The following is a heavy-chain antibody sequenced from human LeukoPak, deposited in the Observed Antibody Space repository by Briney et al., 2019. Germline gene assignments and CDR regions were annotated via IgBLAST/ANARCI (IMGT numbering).Heavy chain of an antibody. D-gene: IGHD6-13*01. V-gene: IGHV3-7*01. J-gene: IGHJ4*02. Sequence: GGALRLSCAGSGVSFSNYWMTWGRQAPGKGVEWVADIKPDGREKDYVDSVRGRFIISRENTNNSLYLQMNSLRAEATAVYYCTRDLVIVTSSSEYWGQGTLVTVSS. CDR1: GVSFSNYW. CDR2: IKPDGREK. CDR3: TRDLVIVTSSSEY.